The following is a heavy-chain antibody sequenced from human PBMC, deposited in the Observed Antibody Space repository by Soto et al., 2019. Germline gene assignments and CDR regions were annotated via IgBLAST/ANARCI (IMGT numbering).Heavy chain of an antibody. CDR1: GDSISSGGYS. D-gene: IGHD2-8*02. V-gene: IGHV4-30-2*01. J-gene: IGHJ4*02. CDR2: IYQSGST. CDR3: ARDKITGLFDY. Sequence: SETLSLTCVVSGDSISSGGYSWTWIRQPPGKGLEWIGHIYQSGSTLYNPSLESRVTISVDKSKNQFSLELSSVTAADTAVYYCARDKITGLFDYWGQGTLVTVSS.